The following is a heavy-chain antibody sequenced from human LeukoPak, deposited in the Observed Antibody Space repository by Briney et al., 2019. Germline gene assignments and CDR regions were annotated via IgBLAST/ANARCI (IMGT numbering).Heavy chain of an antibody. CDR1: GGSISSGGYY. Sequence: PSETLSLTCTVSGGSISSGGYYWSWIRQHPGKGLEWIGYIYYSGSTYYNPSLKSRVTISVDRSKNQFSLKLSSVTAADTAVYYCARGDDRTVTTFDYWGQGTLVTVSS. D-gene: IGHD4-17*01. J-gene: IGHJ4*02. V-gene: IGHV4-31*03. CDR2: IYYSGST. CDR3: ARGDDRTVTTFDY.